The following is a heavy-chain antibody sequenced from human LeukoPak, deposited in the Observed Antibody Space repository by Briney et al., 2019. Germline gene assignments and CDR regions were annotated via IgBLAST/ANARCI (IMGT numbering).Heavy chain of an antibody. V-gene: IGHV1-69*02. CDR2: IIPILGIA. CDR1: GGTFSSYT. J-gene: IGHJ4*02. Sequence: SVKVSCKASGGTFSSYTISWVRQAPGQGLEWMGRIIPILGIANYAQKFQGRVTITADKSTSTAYMELSSLRSEDTAVYYCARQPTVTIFDYWGQGTLVTVFS. D-gene: IGHD4-17*01. CDR3: ARQPTVTIFDY.